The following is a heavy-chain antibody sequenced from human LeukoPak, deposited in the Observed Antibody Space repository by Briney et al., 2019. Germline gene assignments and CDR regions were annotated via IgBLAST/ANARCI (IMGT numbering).Heavy chain of an antibody. CDR2: ISYDGSNK. J-gene: IGHJ6*02. Sequence: PGGSLRLSCAASGFTFSSYGMHWVRQAPGKGLEWVAVISYDGSNKYYADSVKGRFTISRDSSKNTLYLQMNSLRAEDTAVYYCAKEFMTTVLYGMDVWGQGTTVTVSS. V-gene: IGHV3-30*18. CDR3: AKEFMTTVLYGMDV. D-gene: IGHD4-17*01. CDR1: GFTFSSYG.